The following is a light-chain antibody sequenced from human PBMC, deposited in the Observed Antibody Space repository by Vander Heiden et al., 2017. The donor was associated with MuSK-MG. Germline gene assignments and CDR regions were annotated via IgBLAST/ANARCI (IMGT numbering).Light chain of an antibody. CDR2: SNN. CDR3: AAWDDSLNGWV. Sequence: QSVLTQPPSASGTPGSRVTISCSGSSSNIGSNTVNWYQQLAGTAPKLLIYSNNQRPSGVPDRFSGSKSGTSASLAISGLRSEDEADYYCAAWDDSLNGWVFGGGTKLTVL. J-gene: IGLJ3*02. V-gene: IGLV1-44*01. CDR1: SSNIGSNT.